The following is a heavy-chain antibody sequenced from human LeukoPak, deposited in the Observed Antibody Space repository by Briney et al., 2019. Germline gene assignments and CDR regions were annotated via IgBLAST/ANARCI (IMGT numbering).Heavy chain of an antibody. Sequence: GGSLRLSCAASGFTFSSYAMHWVRQAPGKGLEWVAVISYDGSNKYYADSVKGRFTISRDNSKNTLYLQMNSLRAEDTAVCYCARGFGVPAAPADYWGQGTLVTVSS. D-gene: IGHD2-2*01. J-gene: IGHJ4*02. V-gene: IGHV3-30-3*01. CDR1: GFTFSSYA. CDR3: ARGFGVPAAPADY. CDR2: ISYDGSNK.